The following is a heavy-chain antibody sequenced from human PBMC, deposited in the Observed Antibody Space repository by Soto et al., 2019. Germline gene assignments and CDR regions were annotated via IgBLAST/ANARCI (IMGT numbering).Heavy chain of an antibody. Sequence: ASVKFSCKAAGYTFTSYGSSWWRQAPGQGLEWMGWISAYNGNTNYAQKLQGRVTMTTETSTSTAYMELRSLRSDDTAVYYCATDLKPYYYYYGMDVWGQGTTVTVSS. CDR2: ISAYNGNT. CDR3: ATDLKPYYYYYGMDV. CDR1: GYTFTSYG. V-gene: IGHV1-18*04. J-gene: IGHJ6*02.